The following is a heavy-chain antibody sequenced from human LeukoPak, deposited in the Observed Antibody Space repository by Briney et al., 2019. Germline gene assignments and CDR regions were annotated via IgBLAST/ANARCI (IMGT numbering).Heavy chain of an antibody. J-gene: IGHJ4*02. V-gene: IGHV1-69*05. Sequence: GASVEVSCKASGYTFTGYYIHWVRQAPGQGLEWMGGIIPIFGTANYAQKFQGRVTITTDESTSTAYMELSSLRSEDTAVYYCAREEMATTEGFDYWGQGTLVTVSS. CDR3: AREEMATTEGFDY. CDR2: IIPIFGTA. CDR1: GYTFTGYY. D-gene: IGHD5-24*01.